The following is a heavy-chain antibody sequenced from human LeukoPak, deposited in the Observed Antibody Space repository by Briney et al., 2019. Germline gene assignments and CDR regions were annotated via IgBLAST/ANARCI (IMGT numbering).Heavy chain of an antibody. D-gene: IGHD6-13*01. CDR3: ARNARQLAGLYYYYYYMDV. V-gene: IGHV3-66*02. CDR2: IYSGGST. CDR1: GFTVSSNY. J-gene: IGHJ6*03. Sequence: PGGSLRLSCAASGFTVSSNYMSWVRQAPGKGLEWVSVIYSGGSTYYADYVKGRFTISRDNSKNTLYLQMNSLRAEDTAVYYCARNARQLAGLYYYYYYMDVWGQGTLVTVSS.